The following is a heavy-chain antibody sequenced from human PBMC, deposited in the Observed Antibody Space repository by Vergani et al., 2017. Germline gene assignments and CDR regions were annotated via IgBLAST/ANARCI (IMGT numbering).Heavy chain of an antibody. CDR3: ARLGYCSSTTCRQAFDI. CDR2: TRNKANSYTT. D-gene: IGHD2-2*01. J-gene: IGHJ3*02. CDR1: GFPFSSYA. Sequence: HLLESGGGLVQPGGSLRLSCAASGFPFSSYALTWVRQAPGKGLEWVGRTRNKANSYTTEYAASVKGRFTISRDDSKNSLYLQMNSLKIEDTAVYYCARLGYCSSTTCRQAFDIWGQGTMVTVSS. V-gene: IGHV3-72*01.